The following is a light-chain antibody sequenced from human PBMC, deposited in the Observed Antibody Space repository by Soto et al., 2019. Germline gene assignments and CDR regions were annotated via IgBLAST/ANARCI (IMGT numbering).Light chain of an antibody. Sequence: QSALTQPASMSGSPGQSITISCTGSSSDVGAYNYDSGYQQYHPGEAPKLIIYDVSHRPAGVSNRFSGSKSGNTASLTISGLQTEDEADYYCSSYTRAATYVFGTGTKLTVL. CDR1: SSDVGAYNY. J-gene: IGLJ1*01. CDR2: DVS. V-gene: IGLV2-14*03. CDR3: SSYTRAATYV.